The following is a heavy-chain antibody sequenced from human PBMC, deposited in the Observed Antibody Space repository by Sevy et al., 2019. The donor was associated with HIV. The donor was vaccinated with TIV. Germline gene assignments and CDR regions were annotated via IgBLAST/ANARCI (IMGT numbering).Heavy chain of an antibody. D-gene: IGHD4-4*01. CDR3: ARGYSNYLIDY. Sequence: GGSLRLSCAASGFTFSSYSMNWVRQAPGKGLEWVSSISSSSSYRYYADSVKDRFTISRDNAKTSLFLQMNSLRAEDTAVYYCARGYSNYLIDYWGQGTLVTVSS. CDR2: ISSSSSYR. V-gene: IGHV3-21*01. J-gene: IGHJ4*02. CDR1: GFTFSSYS.